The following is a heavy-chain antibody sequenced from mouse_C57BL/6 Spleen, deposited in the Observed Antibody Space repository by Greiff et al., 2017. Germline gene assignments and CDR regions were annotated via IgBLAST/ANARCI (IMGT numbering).Heavy chain of an antibody. Sequence: LQESGAELVKPGASVKISCKASGYAFSSYWMNWVKQRPGKGLEWIGQIYPGDGDTNYNGKFKGKATLTADKSSSTAYMQLSSLTSEDSAVYFCARLDDGYSFAYWGQGTLVTVSA. D-gene: IGHD2-3*01. J-gene: IGHJ3*01. V-gene: IGHV1-80*01. CDR1: GYAFSSYW. CDR2: IYPGDGDT. CDR3: ARLDDGYSFAY.